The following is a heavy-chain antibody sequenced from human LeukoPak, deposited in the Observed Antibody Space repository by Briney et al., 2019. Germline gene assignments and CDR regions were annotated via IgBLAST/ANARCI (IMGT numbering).Heavy chain of an antibody. J-gene: IGHJ4*02. D-gene: IGHD3-10*01. CDR3: SNSGSGY. CDR2: IKRKTDGGTT. V-gene: IGHV3-15*01. CDR1: GFTFSNAW. Sequence: GGSLRLSCAASGFTFSNAWMSWVRQAPGKGLEWVGRIKRKTDGGTTDYSAPVKGRFTISRDDSKNMLYLQMNSLKTEDTAVYYCSNSGSGYWGQGTLVTVSS.